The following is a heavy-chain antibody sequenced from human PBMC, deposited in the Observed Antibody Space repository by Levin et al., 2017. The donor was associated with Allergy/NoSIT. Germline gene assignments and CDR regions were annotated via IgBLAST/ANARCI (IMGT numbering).Heavy chain of an antibody. V-gene: IGHV4-39*01. Sequence: SQTLSLTCTVSGGSISSSSYYWGWIRQPPGKGLEWIGSIYYSGSTYHNPSLKSRVTISVDTSKNQFSLKLSSVTAADTAVYYCARPHDYGGNDYYFDYWGQGTLVTVSS. CDR3: ARPHDYGGNDYYFDY. CDR2: IYYSGST. CDR1: GGSISSSSYY. J-gene: IGHJ4*02. D-gene: IGHD4-23*01.